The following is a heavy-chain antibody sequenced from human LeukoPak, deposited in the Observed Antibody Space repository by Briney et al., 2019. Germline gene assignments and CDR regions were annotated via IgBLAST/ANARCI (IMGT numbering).Heavy chain of an antibody. J-gene: IGHJ4*02. D-gene: IGHD6-19*01. CDR2: ISGSSSSI. Sequence: GGSLRLCCAASGFTFSSYSMNWVRQAPAKGLEGSSCISGSSSSIYYADSVKGRFTISRDNAKNSLYLQMNSLRAEDTAVYYCAQQGAGIRDWGQGTLVTGSS. V-gene: IGHV3-48*01. CDR1: GFTFSSYS. CDR3: AQQGAGIRD.